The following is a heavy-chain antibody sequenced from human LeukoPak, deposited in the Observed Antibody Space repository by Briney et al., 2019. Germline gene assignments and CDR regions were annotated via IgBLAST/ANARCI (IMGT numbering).Heavy chain of an antibody. CDR1: GGSFSGYY. Sequence: SETLSLTCAVYGGSFSGYYWSWIRQPPGKGLEWIGEINHSGSTNYNPSLESRVTISVDTSKNQFSLKLSSVTAADTAVYYCARGHFYDYIWGSYRPDAFDIWGQGTMVTVSS. J-gene: IGHJ3*02. CDR2: INHSGST. D-gene: IGHD3-16*02. CDR3: ARGHFYDYIWGSYRPDAFDI. V-gene: IGHV4-34*01.